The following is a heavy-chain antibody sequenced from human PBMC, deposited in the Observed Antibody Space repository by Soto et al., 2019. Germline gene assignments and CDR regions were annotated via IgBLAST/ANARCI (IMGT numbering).Heavy chain of an antibody. CDR3: ARHGPHIPSVGDG. Sequence: ASVKVSCKASGYTFIHYGVSWLRQAPGQGLEWMGWISAYNGDKKYAQNVQGRVTLTTDTSTSTAYMEMRTLRSDDTAAYDGARHGPHIPSVGDGWGQGTTVTLAS. CDR2: ISAYNGDK. CDR1: GYTFIHYG. V-gene: IGHV1-18*01. D-gene: IGHD2-21*01. J-gene: IGHJ6*02.